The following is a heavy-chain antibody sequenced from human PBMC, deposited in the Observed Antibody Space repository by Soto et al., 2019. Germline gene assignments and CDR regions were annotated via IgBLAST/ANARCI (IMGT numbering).Heavy chain of an antibody. Sequence: ASVKVSCKASGYTFTGYYMHWVRQAPGQGLEWMGWINPNSGGTNYAQKFQGRVTMTRDTSISTAYMERSRLRSDDTAVYYCARDRSSGWTHFDYWGQGTLVTVSS. CDR1: GYTFTGYY. J-gene: IGHJ4*02. D-gene: IGHD6-19*01. CDR2: INPNSGGT. V-gene: IGHV1-2*02. CDR3: ARDRSSGWTHFDY.